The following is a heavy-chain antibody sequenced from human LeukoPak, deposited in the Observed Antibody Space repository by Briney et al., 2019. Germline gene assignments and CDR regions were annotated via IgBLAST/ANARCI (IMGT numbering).Heavy chain of an antibody. CDR3: AKDRGMGDPFDY. CDR2: ISGSGGST. J-gene: IGHJ4*02. Sequence: QPGGSLRLSCAASGFTFSSYSMNWVRQAPGKGLEWVSAISGSGGSTYYADSVKGRFTISRDNSKNTLYLQMNSLRAEDTAVYYCAKDRGMGDPFDYWGQGTLVTVSS. D-gene: IGHD2-21*02. CDR1: GFTFSSYS. V-gene: IGHV3-23*01.